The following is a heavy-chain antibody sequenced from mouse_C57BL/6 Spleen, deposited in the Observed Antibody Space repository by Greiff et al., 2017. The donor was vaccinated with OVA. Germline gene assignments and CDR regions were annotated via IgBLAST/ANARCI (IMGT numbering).Heavy chain of an antibody. J-gene: IGHJ1*03. CDR1: GYTFTDYE. CDR3: TRSGDYDPYWYFDV. Sequence: QVHVKQSGAELVRPGASVTLSCKASGYTFTDYEMHWVKQTPVHGLEWIGAIDPETGGTAYNQKFKGKAILTADKSSSTAYMELRSLTSEDSAVYYCTRSGDYDPYWYFDVWGTGTTVTVSS. V-gene: IGHV1-15*01. D-gene: IGHD2-4*01. CDR2: IDPETGGT.